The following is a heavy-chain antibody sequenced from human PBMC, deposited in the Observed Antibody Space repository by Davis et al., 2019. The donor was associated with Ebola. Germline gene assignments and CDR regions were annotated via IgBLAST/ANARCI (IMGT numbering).Heavy chain of an antibody. CDR1: GFTFSRYE. D-gene: IGHD4-17*01. V-gene: IGHV3-66*02. CDR3: ARGYGTFDY. J-gene: IGHJ4*02. Sequence: ESPKTPRAAPGFTFSRYEMKWVRQAPGKGLEWVSVIQSGGGTYYADSVKGRFTISRDNSENTLYLQMNSLRVEDTAVYYCARGYGTFDYWGRGTLVTVSA. CDR2: IQSGGGT.